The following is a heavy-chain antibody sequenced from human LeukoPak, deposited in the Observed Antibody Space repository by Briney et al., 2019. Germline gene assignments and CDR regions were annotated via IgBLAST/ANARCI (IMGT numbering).Heavy chain of an antibody. J-gene: IGHJ6*02. CDR3: ARGSVGTAMVTSYYYYGMDV. D-gene: IGHD5-18*01. Sequence: SETLSLTCAVYGGSFSGYYWSWIRQPPGKGLEWIGEINHSGSTNYNPSLKSRVTISVDTSKNQFSLKLSSVTAADTAVYYCARGSVGTAMVTSYYYYGMDVWGQGTTVTVSS. CDR1: GGSFSGYY. V-gene: IGHV4-34*01. CDR2: INHSGST.